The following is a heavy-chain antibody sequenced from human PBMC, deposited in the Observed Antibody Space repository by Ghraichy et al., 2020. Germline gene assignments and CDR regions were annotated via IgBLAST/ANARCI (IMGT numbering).Heavy chain of an antibody. D-gene: IGHD3-22*01. Sequence: ASVKVSCKASGYTFTSYGISWVRQAPGQGLEWMGWISAYNGNTNYAQKLQGRVTMTTDTSTSTAYMELRSLRSDDTAVYYCARDRNYYYDSSGYYYPVGDFAYWGQGTLVTVSS. CDR2: ISAYNGNT. CDR3: ARDRNYYYDSSGYYYPVGDFAY. CDR1: GYTFTSYG. V-gene: IGHV1-18*04. J-gene: IGHJ4*02.